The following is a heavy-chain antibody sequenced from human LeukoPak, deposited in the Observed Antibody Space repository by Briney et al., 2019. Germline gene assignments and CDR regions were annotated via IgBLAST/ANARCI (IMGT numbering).Heavy chain of an antibody. CDR3: ARNLWFGELQDY. J-gene: IGHJ4*02. CDR1: GFTFSSYA. V-gene: IGHV3-53*01. D-gene: IGHD3-10*01. Sequence: PGGSLRLSCAASGFTFSSYAMSWVRQAPGKGLEWVSVIYSGGSTYYADSVKGRFTISRDNSKSTLYLQMNSLRAEDTAVYYCARNLWFGELQDYWGQGTLVTVSS. CDR2: IYSGGST.